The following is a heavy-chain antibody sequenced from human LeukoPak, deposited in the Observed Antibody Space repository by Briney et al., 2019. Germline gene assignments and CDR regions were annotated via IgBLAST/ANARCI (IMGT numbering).Heavy chain of an antibody. CDR1: GYTFTGYY. Sequence: ASVKVSCKASGYTFTGYYMHWVRQAPGQRLEWMRWINPNSGGTNYAQKFQGRVTMTRDTSISTAYMELSRLRSDDTAVYYCARVGYSGYDWPDAFDIWGQGTTVTVSS. J-gene: IGHJ3*02. D-gene: IGHD5-12*01. V-gene: IGHV1-2*02. CDR2: INPNSGGT. CDR3: ARVGYSGYDWPDAFDI.